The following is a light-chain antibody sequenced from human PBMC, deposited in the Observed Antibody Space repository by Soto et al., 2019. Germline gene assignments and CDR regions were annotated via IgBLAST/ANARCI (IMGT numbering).Light chain of an antibody. Sequence: VLTQPPSASASLGASVTLTCTLSSGYSNYKVDWYQQRPGKGPRFVMRVGTGGIVGSKGDGIPDRFSVLGSGLNRYLTXXXXXXXXESDYHCGADHGSGSNFVYWVF. CDR3: GADHGSGSNFVYWV. J-gene: IGLJ3*02. CDR2: VGTGGIVG. CDR1: SGYSNYK. V-gene: IGLV9-49*01.